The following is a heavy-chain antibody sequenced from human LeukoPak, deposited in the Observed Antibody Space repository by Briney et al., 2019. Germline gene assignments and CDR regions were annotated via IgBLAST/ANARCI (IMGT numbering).Heavy chain of an antibody. V-gene: IGHV3-21*01. CDR2: ISSSSSYI. D-gene: IGHD1-26*01. CDR3: AREREPTSVGATRGGFDY. J-gene: IGHJ4*02. Sequence: PGGSLRLSCAASGFTFSSYSMNWVRQAPGKGLEWVSSISSSSSYIYYADSVKGRFTISRDNAKNSLYLQMNSLRAEDTAVYYCAREREPTSVGATRGGFDYWGQGTLVTVSS. CDR1: GFTFSSYS.